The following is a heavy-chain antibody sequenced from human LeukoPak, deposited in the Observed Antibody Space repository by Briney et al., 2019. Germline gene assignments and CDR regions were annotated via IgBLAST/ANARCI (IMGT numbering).Heavy chain of an antibody. CDR2: VYYSGTI. D-gene: IGHD4/OR15-4a*01. V-gene: IGHV4-39*07. Sequence: SETLSLTCSVSGASITSGAYYWVWLRQPPGKGLEWIGSVYYSGTINYNPSLKGRVSISRDMSKNQFSLNLNSVNATDTAVYYCARRDYAAWFDPWGQGTLVTVSS. CDR3: ARRDYAAWFDP. CDR1: GASITSGAYY. J-gene: IGHJ5*02.